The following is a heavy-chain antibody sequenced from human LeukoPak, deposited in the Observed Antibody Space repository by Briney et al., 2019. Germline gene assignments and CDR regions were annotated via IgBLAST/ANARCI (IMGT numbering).Heavy chain of an antibody. CDR1: GGTFSSYA. Sequence: ASVKVSCKASGGTFSSYAISWVRQAPGQGLEWMGWISAYNGNTNYAQKLQGRVTMTTDTSTSTAYMELRSLRSDDTAVYYCARGGVDCSGGSCPKSWFDPWGQGTLVTVSS. J-gene: IGHJ5*02. CDR3: ARGGVDCSGGSCPKSWFDP. V-gene: IGHV1-18*01. CDR2: ISAYNGNT. D-gene: IGHD2-15*01.